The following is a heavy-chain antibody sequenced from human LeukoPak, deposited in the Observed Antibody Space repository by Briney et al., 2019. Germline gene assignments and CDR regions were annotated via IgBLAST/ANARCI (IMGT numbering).Heavy chain of an antibody. V-gene: IGHV1-2*02. CDR2: INPHSGGT. CDR1: GYTFTGYY. Sequence: ASVKVSCKASGYTFTGYYIQWVRLAPGQGLEWMGWINPHSGGTNYAQEFQGRVTMTRDTSISTAYMELSSLRPDDTAVYSCARGVTARGFYYYMDIWGNGTTVTISS. CDR3: ARGVTARGFYYYMDI. J-gene: IGHJ6*03. D-gene: IGHD2-21*02.